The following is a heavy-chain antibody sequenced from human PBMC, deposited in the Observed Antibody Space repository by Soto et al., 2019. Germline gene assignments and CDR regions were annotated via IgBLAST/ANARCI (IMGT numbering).Heavy chain of an antibody. D-gene: IGHD3-22*01. Sequence: QVQLVQSGAEVKKPGSSVKVSCKSSGGTFSTYTLAWVRQAPGQGLEWVGGIIPIFGTANYPQKFKGRGTITADESTSTAYMELSSLRSEDTAVYYCARSQDSSGYWNSCFDPWGQGTLVTVSS. V-gene: IGHV1-69*01. CDR2: IIPIFGTA. CDR1: GGTFSTYT. J-gene: IGHJ5*02. CDR3: ARSQDSSGYWNSCFDP.